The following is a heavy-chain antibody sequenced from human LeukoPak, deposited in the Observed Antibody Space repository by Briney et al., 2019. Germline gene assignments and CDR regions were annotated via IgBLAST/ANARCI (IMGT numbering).Heavy chain of an antibody. CDR2: INHSGST. CDR3: AGYYYDSSGYSEPNFDY. V-gene: IGHV4-34*01. D-gene: IGHD3-22*01. J-gene: IGHJ4*02. CDR1: GGSFSGYY. Sequence: SETLSLTCAVDGGSFSGYYWSWIRQPPGKGLEWIGEINHSGSTNYNPSLKSRVTISVDTSKNQFSPKLSSVTAADTAVYYCAGYYYDSSGYSEPNFDYWGQGTLVTVSS.